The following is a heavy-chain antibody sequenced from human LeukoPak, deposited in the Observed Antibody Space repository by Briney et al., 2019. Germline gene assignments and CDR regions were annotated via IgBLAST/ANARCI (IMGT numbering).Heavy chain of an antibody. CDR2: ISGSGGST. Sequence: GGSLRLSCAASGFTFSSYGMSWVRQAPGKGLEWVSAISGSGGSTYYADSVKGRFTISRDNAKNSLYLQMNSLRAEDTAVYYCARDYYDSSGYYYYYYMDVWGKGTTVTISS. CDR3: ARDYYDSSGYYYYYYMDV. J-gene: IGHJ6*03. D-gene: IGHD3-22*01. CDR1: GFTFSSYG. V-gene: IGHV3-23*01.